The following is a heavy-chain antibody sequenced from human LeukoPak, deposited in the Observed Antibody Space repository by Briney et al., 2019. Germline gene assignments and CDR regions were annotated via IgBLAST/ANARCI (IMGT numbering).Heavy chain of an antibody. CDR3: ARGPYVWSGYTYYYYYYMDV. CDR1: GYTFTSYD. D-gene: IGHD3-3*01. CDR2: MNPNSGNT. Sequence: ASVKVSCKASGYTFTSYDINWVRQATGQGLEWMGWMNPNSGNTGYAQKFQGRVTMTRNTSISTAYMELSSLRSEDTALYYRARGPYVWSGYTYYYYYYMDVWGKGTTVTVSS. V-gene: IGHV1-8*01. J-gene: IGHJ6*03.